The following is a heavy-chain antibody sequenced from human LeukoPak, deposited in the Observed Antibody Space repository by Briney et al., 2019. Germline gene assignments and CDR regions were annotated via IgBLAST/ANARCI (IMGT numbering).Heavy chain of an antibody. CDR2: ITPIFGTA. CDR1: GGTFSSYA. Sequence: ASVKVSCKASGGTFSSYAISWVRQAPGQGLEWMGGITPIFGTANYAQKFQGRVTITADESTSTAYMELSSLRSEDTAVYYCATSALGVGDYYYYGMDVWGQGTTVTVSS. CDR3: ATSALGVGDYYYYGMDV. V-gene: IGHV1-69*13. J-gene: IGHJ6*02. D-gene: IGHD3-16*01.